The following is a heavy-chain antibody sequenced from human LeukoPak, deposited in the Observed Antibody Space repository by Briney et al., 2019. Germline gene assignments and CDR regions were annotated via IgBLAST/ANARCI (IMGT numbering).Heavy chain of an antibody. D-gene: IGHD5-24*01. CDR3: ARDSGDGYNAFHS. V-gene: IGHV3-64*02. CDR2: IRNIGGKT. J-gene: IGHJ4*02. CDR1: GVMFSYYT. Sequence: PGESLRLSCAASGVMFSYYTMHWVRQPPGKGLEWLSTIRNIGGKTFYAESVKGRFTISRDNSRNTLYLQMGGLRPEDMAVYYCARDSGDGYNAFHSWGQGTLVTVSS.